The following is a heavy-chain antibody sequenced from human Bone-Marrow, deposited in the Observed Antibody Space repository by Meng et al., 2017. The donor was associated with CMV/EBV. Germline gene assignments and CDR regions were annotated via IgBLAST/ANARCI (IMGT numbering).Heavy chain of an antibody. V-gene: IGHV1-46*01. Sequence: QLWESRAEFKNPGAPLRVASKASGYTFTNKYIYWVRQAPGQGLEWMGIIAPSGGSATYAQQFQGRVTISRDISKTTLYLQMNSLRAEDTAVYYCAMGQTYYYDSSGQYYFDYWGQGTLVTVSS. D-gene: IGHD3-22*01. J-gene: IGHJ4*02. CDR1: GYTFTNKY. CDR2: IAPSGGSA. CDR3: AMGQTYYYDSSGQYYFDY.